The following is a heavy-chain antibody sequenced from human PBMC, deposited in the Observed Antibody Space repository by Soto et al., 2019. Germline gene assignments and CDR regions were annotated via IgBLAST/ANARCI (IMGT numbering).Heavy chain of an antibody. Sequence: VSVTLYCQAAGYTFTSYDINWVRQATGQGLEWMGWMNPNSGNTGYAQKFQGRVTMTRNTSISTAYMELSSLRSEDTAVYYCASSLGYCSGGSCYLHSLYMDVWGKGTTVTVSS. V-gene: IGHV1-8*01. CDR2: MNPNSGNT. CDR1: GYTFTSYD. J-gene: IGHJ6*03. CDR3: ASSLGYCSGGSCYLHSLYMDV. D-gene: IGHD2-15*01.